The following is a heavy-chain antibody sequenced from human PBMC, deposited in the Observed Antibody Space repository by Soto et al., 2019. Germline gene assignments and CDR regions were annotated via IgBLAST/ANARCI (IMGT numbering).Heavy chain of an antibody. V-gene: IGHV1-46*01. D-gene: IGHD3-10*01. J-gene: IGHJ5*02. CDR3: ARDRRPTWFGERRSWFDP. Sequence: ASVKVSCKASGYTFTSYYMHWVRQAPGQGLEWMGIINPSGGSTSYAQKFQGRATMTRDTSTSTVYMELSSLRSEDTAVYYCARDRRPTWFGERRSWFDPWGPGTMVTVSS. CDR2: INPSGGST. CDR1: GYTFTSYY.